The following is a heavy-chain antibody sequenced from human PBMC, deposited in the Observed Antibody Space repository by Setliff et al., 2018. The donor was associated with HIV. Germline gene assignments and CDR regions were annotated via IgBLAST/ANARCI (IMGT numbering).Heavy chain of an antibody. CDR2: MSPNSGNT. D-gene: IGHD2-2*01. CDR3: ARWVPYCTSTDCHRWLYYYMDV. J-gene: IGHJ6*03. V-gene: IGHV1-8*02. CDR1: GDTLSSYA. Sequence: ASVKVSCKTSGDTLSSYAITWVRQAPGQGLEWMGCMSPNSGNTGYAQKFRGRVSMTRNTSIGTAYMELSSLRSEDTAVYYCARWVPYCTSTDCHRWLYYYMDVWGKGTTVTVSS.